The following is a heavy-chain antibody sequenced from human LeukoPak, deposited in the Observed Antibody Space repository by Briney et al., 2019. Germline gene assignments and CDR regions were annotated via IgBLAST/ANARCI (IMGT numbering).Heavy chain of an antibody. CDR3: AKGDIAGGISWYFDL. J-gene: IGHJ2*01. CDR2: ISGTVIA. Sequence: PWGTLRLSCAASGITFSRHAMAWVRQAPGKGLEWVSTISGTVIAYYADSVKGRFTISRDNSKNTLYLHMNSLRADDTAIYYCAKGDIAGGISWYFDLWGRGTLVTASS. V-gene: IGHV3-23*01. CDR1: GITFSRHA. D-gene: IGHD1-26*01.